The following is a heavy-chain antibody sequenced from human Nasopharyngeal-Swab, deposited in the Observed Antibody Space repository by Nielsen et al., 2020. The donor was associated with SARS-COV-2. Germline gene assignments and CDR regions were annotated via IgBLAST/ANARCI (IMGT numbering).Heavy chain of an antibody. Sequence: ASVKVSCKASGYTFTSYYMHWVRQAPGQGLEWMGWISAYNGNTNYAQKLQGRVTMTTDTSTSTAYMELRSLRSDDTAVYYCARRDYSSGWYYFDYWGQGTLVTVSS. D-gene: IGHD6-19*01. CDR2: ISAYNGNT. CDR3: ARRDYSSGWYYFDY. CDR1: GYTFTSYY. V-gene: IGHV1-18*04. J-gene: IGHJ4*02.